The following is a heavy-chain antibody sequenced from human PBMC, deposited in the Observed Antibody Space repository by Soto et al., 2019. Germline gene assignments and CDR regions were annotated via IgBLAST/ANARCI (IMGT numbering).Heavy chain of an antibody. V-gene: IGHV1-8*01. J-gene: IGHJ6*02. D-gene: IGHD2-2*01. CDR1: GYTFTSYD. CDR3: ARVPPCSSTSGYRGVYGMDV. CDR2: MNPNSGNT. Sequence: ASVKVSCKASGYTFTSYDINGVRQATGQGLEWMGWMNPNSGNTGYAQKFQGRVTMTRNTSISTAYMELSSLRSEDTAVYYCARVPPCSSTSGYRGVYGMDVWGQGTTVTVSS.